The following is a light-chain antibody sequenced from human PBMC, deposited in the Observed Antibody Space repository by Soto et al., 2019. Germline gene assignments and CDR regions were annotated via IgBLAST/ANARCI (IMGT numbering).Light chain of an antibody. CDR2: DVS. Sequence: QSVLTQPASVSGSPGQSITISCTGTSSDVGGYNYVSWYQQHPGKAPKLMIYDVSNRPPGVSNRFSGSKSGNTASLTISGLQAEDEADYYCTSYTSISTYVFGTGTKVTVL. V-gene: IGLV2-14*01. J-gene: IGLJ1*01. CDR1: SSDVGGYNY. CDR3: TSYTSISTYV.